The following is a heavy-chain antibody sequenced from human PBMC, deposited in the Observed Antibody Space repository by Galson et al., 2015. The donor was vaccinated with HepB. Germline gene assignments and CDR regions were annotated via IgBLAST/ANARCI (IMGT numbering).Heavy chain of an antibody. D-gene: IGHD3-22*01. J-gene: IGHJ4*02. V-gene: IGHV3-23*01. CDR1: GFTFSSYA. CDR2: ISGSGGST. CDR3: AKAPAKSYDSSGYYGY. Sequence: SLRLSCAASGFTFSSYAMGWVRRAPGKGLEWVSAISGSGGSTYYADSVKGRFTISRDNSKNTLYLQMNSLRAEDTAVYYCAKAPAKSYDSSGYYGYWGQGALVTVSS.